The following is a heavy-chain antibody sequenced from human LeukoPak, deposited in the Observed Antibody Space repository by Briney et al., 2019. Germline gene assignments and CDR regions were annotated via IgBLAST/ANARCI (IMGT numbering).Heavy chain of an antibody. J-gene: IGHJ4*02. Sequence: SSETLSLTCTVSGGSISSGGYYWSWIRQHPGKGLEWIGYIYYSGSTYYNPSLKSRATMSVDTSKNQFSLKLSSVTAADTAVYYCARSNDSSGYSWGQGTLVTVSS. D-gene: IGHD3-22*01. CDR2: IYYSGST. CDR3: ARSNDSSGYS. CDR1: GGSISSGGYY. V-gene: IGHV4-31*03.